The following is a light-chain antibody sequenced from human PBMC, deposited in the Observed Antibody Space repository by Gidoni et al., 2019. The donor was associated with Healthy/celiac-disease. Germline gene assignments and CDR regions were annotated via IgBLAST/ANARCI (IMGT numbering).Light chain of an antibody. CDR3: QQSYSTPGT. CDR2: AAS. V-gene: IGKV1-39*01. J-gene: IGKJ1*01. CDR1: QSISSY. Sequence: DIQMTKSPSSLSASVGDRDTITCRASQSISSYLNWYQQKPGKAPKLLIYAASSLQSGVPSRFSGSGSGTDFTLTISSLQPEDFATYYLQQSYSTPGTFGQGTKVEIK.